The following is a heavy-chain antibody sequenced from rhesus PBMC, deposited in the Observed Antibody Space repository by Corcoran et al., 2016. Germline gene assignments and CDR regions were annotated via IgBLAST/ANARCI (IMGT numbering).Heavy chain of an antibody. CDR3: ARDSWNYNGRFDV. CDR1: GGSFSGYW. V-gene: IGHV4S14*01. J-gene: IGHJ5-1*01. D-gene: IGHD1-1-1*01. CDR2: ISSGGSN. Sequence: QVQLQESGPGLVKPPETLSLTCAASGGSFSGYWWGWIRQPPGRGREWIGHISSGGSNYLNPPLKSRVTLSVDPSKNQVSLKLSSVTAADTAVYYCARDSWNYNGRFDVWGPGVLVTVSS.